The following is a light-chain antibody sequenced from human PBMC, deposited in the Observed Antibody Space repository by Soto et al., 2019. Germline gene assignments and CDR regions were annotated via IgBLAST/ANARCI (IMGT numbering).Light chain of an antibody. CDR2: DAS. V-gene: IGKV1-5*01. CDR3: QQYNSYSWT. CDR1: QSISSW. J-gene: IGKJ1*01. Sequence: DIQMTQSPSTLSASLIDRVTITCRSSQSISSWLAWYQQKPGKAPKLLIYDASSLESGVPSRFSGSGSGTEFTLTISSLQPDDFATYYCQQYNSYSWTFGQGTKVDNK.